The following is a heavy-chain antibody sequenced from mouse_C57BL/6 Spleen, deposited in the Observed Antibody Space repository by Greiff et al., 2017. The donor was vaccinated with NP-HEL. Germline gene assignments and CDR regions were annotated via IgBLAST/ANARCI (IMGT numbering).Heavy chain of an antibody. Sequence: QVQLQQSGAELARPGASVKLSCKASGYTFTSYGISWVKQRTGQGLEWIGEIYPRSGNTYYNEKFKGKATLTADKSSSTAYMELRSLTSEDSAVYFCAREGDDYERGADWGQGTLVTVSA. CDR3: AREGDDYERGAD. J-gene: IGHJ3*01. CDR1: GYTFTSYG. D-gene: IGHD2-4*01. V-gene: IGHV1-81*01. CDR2: IYPRSGNT.